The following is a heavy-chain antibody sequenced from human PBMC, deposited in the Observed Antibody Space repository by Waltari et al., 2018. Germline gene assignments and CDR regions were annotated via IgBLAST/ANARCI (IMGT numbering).Heavy chain of an antibody. CDR1: GFTFSNFW. Sequence: ELQLVESGGGLVPPGGARRRSGAACGFTFSNFWMSWARQAPGKGLEWVANINQDGSGEYYVDSVKGRFTISRDNAKNSLYLQMNSLRVEDTAVYYCQRGDYWGQGTLVTVSS. V-gene: IGHV3-7*04. J-gene: IGHJ4*02. CDR3: QRGDY. CDR2: INQDGSGE.